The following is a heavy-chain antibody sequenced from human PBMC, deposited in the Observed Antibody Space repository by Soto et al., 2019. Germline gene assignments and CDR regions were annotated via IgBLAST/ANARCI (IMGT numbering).Heavy chain of an antibody. CDR3: AAEGSSGWYPPYYYYGMDV. CDR1: GYTFTSYY. D-gene: IGHD6-19*01. CDR2: INPSGGST. V-gene: IGHV1-46*01. Sequence: ASVKVSCKASGYTFTSYYMHWVRQAPGQGLEWMGIINPSGGSTSYAQKFQGRVTMTRDTSTSTVYMELSSLRSEDTAVYYCAAEGSSGWYPPYYYYGMDVWGQGTTVTVSS. J-gene: IGHJ6*02.